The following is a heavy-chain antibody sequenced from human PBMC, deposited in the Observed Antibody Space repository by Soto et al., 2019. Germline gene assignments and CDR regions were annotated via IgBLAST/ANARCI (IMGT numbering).Heavy chain of an antibody. CDR3: TTYRSWSDY. D-gene: IGHD6-19*01. CDR2: IKSQTDGGTI. V-gene: IGHV3-15*01. Sequence: GGSLRLSCAASGFTFSNAWMSWVRQAPGKGLEWVGRIKSQTDGGTIEYAAPVKGRFTISRDDSTNTLYLQMSSLKIEDTGLYYCTTYRSWSDYWGQGALVTVSS. CDR1: GFTFSNAW. J-gene: IGHJ4*02.